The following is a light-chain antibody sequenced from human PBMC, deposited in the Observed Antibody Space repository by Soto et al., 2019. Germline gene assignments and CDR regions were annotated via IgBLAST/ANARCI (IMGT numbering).Light chain of an antibody. CDR3: QQSYSTPIT. CDR2: AAS. J-gene: IGKJ5*01. Sequence: DIQMTQSPSSLSASVGDRVTITCRASQSIDSYLNWYQLKPGKAPKLLIYAASTIQSGVTSRFSGSGSGTGFTLTISSLQPEDFATYYCQQSYSTPITFGQGTRLEIK. CDR1: QSIDSY. V-gene: IGKV1-39*01.